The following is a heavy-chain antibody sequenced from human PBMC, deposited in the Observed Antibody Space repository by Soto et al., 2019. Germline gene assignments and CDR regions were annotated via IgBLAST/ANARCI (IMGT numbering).Heavy chain of an antibody. J-gene: IGHJ4*02. D-gene: IGHD2-2*01. Sequence: QVQLVQSGAEVKKPGSSVKVSCKASGGTFSSYAISWVRQAPGQGLEWMGGIIPIFGTANYAQKFQGRVTITADESTSTAYMELSSLRSEDKAVYYCASTRYCSSTSCLSQFDYWGQGTLVTVSS. V-gene: IGHV1-69*01. CDR3: ASTRYCSSTSCLSQFDY. CDR2: IIPIFGTA. CDR1: GGTFSSYA.